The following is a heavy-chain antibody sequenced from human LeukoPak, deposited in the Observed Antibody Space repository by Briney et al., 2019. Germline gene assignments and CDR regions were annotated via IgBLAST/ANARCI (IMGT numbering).Heavy chain of an antibody. CDR2: ISGSGGST. J-gene: IGHJ4*02. CDR1: GFTFRSYA. CDR3: ARNHYEPTYDYYFDC. Sequence: GGSLRLSCAASGFTFRSYAMSWVRQAPGKGLEWVSAISGSGGSTYYADSVRGRFTISRDNSKNTLYLHMNSLRAEDTALYYCARNHYEPTYDYYFDCWGQGTLVTVSS. V-gene: IGHV3-23*01. D-gene: IGHD1-14*01.